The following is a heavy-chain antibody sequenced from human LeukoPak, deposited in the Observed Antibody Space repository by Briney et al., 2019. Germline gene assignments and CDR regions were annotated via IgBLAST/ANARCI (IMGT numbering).Heavy chain of an antibody. V-gene: IGHV3-30*18. D-gene: IGHD4-17*01. CDR1: GFTFSSYG. CDR3: AKEYGYDAFDI. CDR2: ISYDGSNK. J-gene: IGHJ3*02. Sequence: QAGGSLRLSCAASGFTFSSYGMHWVRQAPGKGLEWVAVISYDGSNKYYADSVKGRFTISRDNSKNTLYLQMNSLRAEDTAVYYCAKEYGYDAFDIWGQGTMVTVSS.